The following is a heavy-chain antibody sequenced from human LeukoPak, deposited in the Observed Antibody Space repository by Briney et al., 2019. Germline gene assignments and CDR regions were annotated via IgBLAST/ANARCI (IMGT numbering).Heavy chain of an antibody. CDR3: ARVTRYYFDY. CDR2: ISYDGSNK. Sequence: PGGSLRLSCAASGFTFSSYEMNWVRQAPGKGLEWVAVISYDGSNKYYADSVKGRFTISRDNSKNTLYLQMNSLRAEDTAVYYCARVTRYYFDYWGQGTLVTVSS. D-gene: IGHD2-2*01. V-gene: IGHV3-30*04. CDR1: GFTFSSYE. J-gene: IGHJ4*02.